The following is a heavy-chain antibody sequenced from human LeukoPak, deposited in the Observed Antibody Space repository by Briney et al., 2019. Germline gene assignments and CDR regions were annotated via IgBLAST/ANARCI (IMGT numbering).Heavy chain of an antibody. CDR3: ARSGIVGAAWYFDY. J-gene: IGHJ4*02. CDR1: GYSFTSHW. CDR2: IYLGDSDT. V-gene: IGHV5-51*01. D-gene: IGHD1-26*01. Sequence: PGESLRISCKGSGYSFTSHWIAWVRQMPGKGLEWMGTIYLGDSDTRYSPSFQGQVTTSADKSISTAYLQWSSLKASDTAMYYCARSGIVGAAWYFDYWGQGTLVTVSS.